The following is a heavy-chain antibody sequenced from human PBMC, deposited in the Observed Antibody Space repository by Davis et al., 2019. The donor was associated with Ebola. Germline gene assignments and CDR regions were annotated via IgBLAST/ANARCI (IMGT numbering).Heavy chain of an antibody. CDR1: GFTFSSYS. V-gene: IGHV3-21*01. CDR3: ARDGPTYCSGGSCYSPYFDY. CDR2: ISSSSSYI. D-gene: IGHD2-15*01. Sequence: GESLKISCAASGFTFSSYSMNWVRQAPGKGLEWVSSISSSSSYIYYADSVKGRFTISRDNAKNSLYLQMNSLRAEDTAVYYCARDGPTYCSGGSCYSPYFDYWGQGTLVTVSS. J-gene: IGHJ4*02.